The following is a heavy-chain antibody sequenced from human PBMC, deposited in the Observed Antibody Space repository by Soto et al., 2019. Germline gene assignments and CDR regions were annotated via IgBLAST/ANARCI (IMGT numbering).Heavy chain of an antibody. D-gene: IGHD3-10*02. J-gene: IGHJ6*02. CDR3: AREGLLTMFHYFGMDR. Sequence: QVQLVQSGPEVQKPGASVKVSCKASGYTLTTYGISWVRQAPGQGLEWMGWMNTNTGNAHYAPDFQGRFSMTADTYTGTAYMELRRLRSDATAVYYCAREGLLTMFHYFGMDRWGQGTTVTVSS. V-gene: IGHV1-18*01. CDR1: GYTLTTYG. CDR2: MNTNTGNA.